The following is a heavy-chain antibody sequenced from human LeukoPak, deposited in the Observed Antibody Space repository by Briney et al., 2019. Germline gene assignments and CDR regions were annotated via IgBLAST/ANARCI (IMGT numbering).Heavy chain of an antibody. CDR1: GFTFSNYA. V-gene: IGHV3-23*01. J-gene: IGHJ4*02. CDR2: ISDSGDST. D-gene: IGHD5-12*01. Sequence: GGSLRLSCAASGFTFSNYAMSWVRQAPGKGLEWVSGISDSGDSTYYTDSVKGRFTISRDNSKNTLYLQMNSLRAEDTAIYYCAKTKIVATFFDYWGQGTLVTVSS. CDR3: AKTKIVATFFDY.